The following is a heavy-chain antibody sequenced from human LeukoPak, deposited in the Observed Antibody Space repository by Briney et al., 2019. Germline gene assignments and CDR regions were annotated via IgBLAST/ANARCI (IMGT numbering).Heavy chain of an antibody. D-gene: IGHD6-6*01. J-gene: IGHJ6*03. Sequence: ASVKVSCKASGYTFTSYGISWVRQAPGQGLEWMGWISAYNGNTNYAQKLQGRVTVTTDTSTSTAYMELRSLRSDDTAVYYCARSIAAQQYYYYYYMDVWGKGTTVTVSS. CDR3: ARSIAAQQYYYYYYMDV. CDR1: GYTFTSYG. CDR2: ISAYNGNT. V-gene: IGHV1-18*01.